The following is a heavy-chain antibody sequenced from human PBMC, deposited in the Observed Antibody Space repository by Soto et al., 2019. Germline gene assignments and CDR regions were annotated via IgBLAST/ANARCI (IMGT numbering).Heavy chain of an antibody. CDR2: ISISSSTI. CDR1: GFTFSSYS. Sequence: EVRLVESGGGLVQRGGYLRLPCAASGFTFSSYSMNWVRQAPGKGLEWVSYISISSSTIYYAGSVKGRFTISRDNAKNSLYLQMNSLRAEDTAVYYCARDYSSYGPFDYWGQVTLVTVSA. V-gene: IGHV3-48*01. J-gene: IGHJ4*02. CDR3: ARDYSSYGPFDY. D-gene: IGHD5-18*01.